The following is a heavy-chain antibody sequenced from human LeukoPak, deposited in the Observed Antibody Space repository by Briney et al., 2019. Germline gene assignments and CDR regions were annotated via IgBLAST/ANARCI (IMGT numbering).Heavy chain of an antibody. CDR2: IYSGGDT. J-gene: IGHJ6*02. D-gene: IGHD3-22*01. CDR3: ARDIDYDSSGYPASYGMDV. Sequence: GGSLRLSCAASGFTVSGNYMSWVRQAPGKGLEWVSVIYSGGDTYSADSVKGRFTISRDNSKNTLYLQMNSLRAEDTAVYYCARDIDYDSSGYPASYGMDVWGQGTTVTVSS. CDR1: GFTVSGNY. V-gene: IGHV3-53*05.